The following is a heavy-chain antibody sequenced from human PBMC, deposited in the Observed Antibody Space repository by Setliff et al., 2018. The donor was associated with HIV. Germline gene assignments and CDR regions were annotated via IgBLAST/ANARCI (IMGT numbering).Heavy chain of an antibody. V-gene: IGHV4-59*11. Sequence: SETLSLTCTVSGGSITSHYWSWIRQPPGKGLELIGYMYNIGSTNYNPSLKTRVTISVDTSKNHFSLILSSVTAADTAIYYCARIRGSTHYHDFYMDVWGKGTTVTVSS. CDR3: ARIRGSTHYHDFYMDV. D-gene: IGHD3-10*01. CDR2: MYNIGST. J-gene: IGHJ6*03. CDR1: GGSITSHY.